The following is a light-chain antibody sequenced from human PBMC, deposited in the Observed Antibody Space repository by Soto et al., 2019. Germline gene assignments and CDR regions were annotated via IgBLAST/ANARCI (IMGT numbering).Light chain of an antibody. Sequence: QSALTQPASVSGSPGQSITISCTGTSSDVGSYNLVSWCQQHPGKAPKLMIYEGSKRPSGVSNRFSGSKSGNTASLTISGLQAEDEADYYCCSYAGSSTWVVFGGGTKLTVL. CDR3: CSYAGSSTWVV. CDR1: SSDVGSYNL. J-gene: IGLJ2*01. V-gene: IGLV2-23*01. CDR2: EGS.